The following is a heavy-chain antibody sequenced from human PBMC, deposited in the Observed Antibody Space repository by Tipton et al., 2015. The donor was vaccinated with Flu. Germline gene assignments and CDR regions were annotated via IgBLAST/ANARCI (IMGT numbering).Heavy chain of an antibody. D-gene: IGHD3-10*01. J-gene: IGHJ4*02. Sequence: TLSLTCTVSGGFITSGSYYWTWIRQSAGTGLEWIGRIYTTGSTNYNPSLRSRVTISGDTSKNHFSLQLSSVTAADTAVYYCARSPSYSGSGIYPYYFDDCGQGTLVTVSS. CDR2: IYTTGST. CDR3: ARSPSYSGSGIYPYYFDD. V-gene: IGHV4-61*02. CDR1: GGFITSGSYY.